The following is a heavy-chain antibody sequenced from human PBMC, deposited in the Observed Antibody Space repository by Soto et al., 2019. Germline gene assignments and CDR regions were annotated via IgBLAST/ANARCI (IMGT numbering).Heavy chain of an antibody. Sequence: QVQLVQSGAEVKKPGASVKVSCKASGYTFTSYHITWVRQAPGQGLEWMGWISAYNGNTNYAQKLQGRVTMTTDTTTSTANRELRSLGSDAAAVYHCARDSPPPPEWGQGSLVTVSS. CDR3: ARDSPPPPE. J-gene: IGHJ4*02. CDR2: ISAYNGNT. CDR1: GYTFTSYH. V-gene: IGHV1-18*01.